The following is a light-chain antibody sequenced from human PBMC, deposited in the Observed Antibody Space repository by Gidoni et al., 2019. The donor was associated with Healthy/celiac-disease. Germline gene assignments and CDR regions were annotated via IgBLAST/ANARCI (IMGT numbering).Light chain of an antibody. J-gene: IGLJ1*01. V-gene: IGLV1-44*01. CDR1: SSHIGSNT. Sequence: QSVLTPPPSASGTPGQRVTISCSGSSSHIGSNTVNWYQQLPGTAPKRLIYSNNQRPSGVPDRFSGSKSGTSASLAISGLQSEDEADYYCAAWDDSLNGSYVFGTGTKVTVL. CDR2: SNN. CDR3: AAWDDSLNGSYV.